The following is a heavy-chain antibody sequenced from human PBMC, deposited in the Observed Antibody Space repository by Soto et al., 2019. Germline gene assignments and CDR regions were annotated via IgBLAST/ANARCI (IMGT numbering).Heavy chain of an antibody. V-gene: IGHV1-18*01. D-gene: IGHD6-19*01. CDR2: TTTYNGNT. CDR1: GYGFTAYG. CDR3: ARDNGQWLVG. J-gene: IGHJ4*02. Sequence: QVQLVQSGAEVKKPGASVKVSCKTSGYGFTAYGITWVRQAPGQGFEWMGRTTTYNGNTKYAQKVQGRVTMTTDTSTSTAYMELRSLRFDDTAVYYCARDNGQWLVGWGQGTQVTVSS.